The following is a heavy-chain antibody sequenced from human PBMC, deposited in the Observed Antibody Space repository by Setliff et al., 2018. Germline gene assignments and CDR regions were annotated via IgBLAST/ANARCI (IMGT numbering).Heavy chain of an antibody. J-gene: IGHJ5*02. CDR2: ITPSGDDT. D-gene: IGHD2-15*01. V-gene: IGHV1-46*01. CDR1: GYTFANYY. CDR3: VRGTGSPNFFDP. Sequence: GASVKVSCKASGYTFANYYMHWVRQAPGEGLEWMGIITPSGDDTSYAQKFQGRVTITRDMSTSSVYMELSSLRSEDTALYYCVRGTGSPNFFDPWGQGTQVTVSS.